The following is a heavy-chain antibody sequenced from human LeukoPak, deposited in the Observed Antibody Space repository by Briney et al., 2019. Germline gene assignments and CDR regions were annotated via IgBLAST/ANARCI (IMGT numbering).Heavy chain of an antibody. CDR3: ARGHGYYDSSGYYGREYFDY. V-gene: IGHV4-4*07. Sequence: PGGSLRLSCAASGFTFSSYAMSWIRQPAGKGLEWIGRIYTSGSTNYNPSLKSRVTMSVDTSKNQFSLKLSSVTAADTAVYYCARGHGYYDSSGYYGREYFDYWGQGTLVTVSS. CDR2: IYTSGST. J-gene: IGHJ4*02. CDR1: GFTFSSYA. D-gene: IGHD3-22*01.